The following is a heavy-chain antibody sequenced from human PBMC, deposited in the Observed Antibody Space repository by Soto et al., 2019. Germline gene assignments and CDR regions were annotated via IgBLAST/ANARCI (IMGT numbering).Heavy chain of an antibody. D-gene: IGHD3-10*01. CDR1: GFTVGNAW. CDR3: AREGRLLWFGELTDY. Sequence: EVQLVESGGGLVKPGGSLRLSCAASGFTVGNAWMSWVRQAPGKGLEWVGRIKSKTNGGTTDYPAPVTGRFAISRDDSTNTLYLQMNSLKTEDTAVYYCAREGRLLWFGELTDYWGQGTLVTVSS. J-gene: IGHJ4*02. V-gene: IGHV3-15*01. CDR2: IKSKTNGGTT.